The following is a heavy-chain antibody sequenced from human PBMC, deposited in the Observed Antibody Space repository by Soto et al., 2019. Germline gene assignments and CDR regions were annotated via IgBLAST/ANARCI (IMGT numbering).Heavy chain of an antibody. J-gene: IGHJ4*02. CDR2: INSDGSIT. D-gene: IGHD1-1*01. CDR1: GFKFDNYG. V-gene: IGHV3-74*01. Sequence: GGPLRLSCAASGFKFDNYGMHRVRQAPGKGLMWVSRINSDGSITTYADTVKGRFTISRDNAKNTVNLQMNSLKAEDTAVYYCARELVEGLRSHWTDLDFLVKGTSDPGTS. CDR3: ARELVEGLRSHWTDLDF.